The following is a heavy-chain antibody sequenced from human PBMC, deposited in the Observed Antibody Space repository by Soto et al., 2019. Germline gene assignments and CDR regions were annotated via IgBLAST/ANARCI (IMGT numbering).Heavy chain of an antibody. CDR1: SGSIRDYY. V-gene: IGHV4-59*01. CDR2: IYYSGST. CDR3: ARAYGGYADY. D-gene: IGHD5-12*01. J-gene: IGHJ4*02. Sequence: TPSLTRTASSGSIRDYYWSWIRQPPGKGLEWIGYIYYSGSTNYNPSLKSRVTISVDTSKNQFSLKLSSVTAADTAVYYCARAYGGYADYWGQGALVTVSS.